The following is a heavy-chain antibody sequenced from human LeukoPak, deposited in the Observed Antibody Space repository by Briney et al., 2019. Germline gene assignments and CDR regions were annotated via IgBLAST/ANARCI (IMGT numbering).Heavy chain of an antibody. V-gene: IGHV1-2*02. CDR2: INPNSGGA. Sequence: ASVKVSCKASGYSFISYYIHWVRQAPGQGLEWMGWINPNSGGANYAQKFQGRVTMTRDTSISTVYMELTRLRSDDTAMYYCAKSTNWGSISDGFDIWGQGTMVTVAS. J-gene: IGHJ3*02. D-gene: IGHD7-27*01. CDR3: AKSTNWGSISDGFDI. CDR1: GYSFISYY.